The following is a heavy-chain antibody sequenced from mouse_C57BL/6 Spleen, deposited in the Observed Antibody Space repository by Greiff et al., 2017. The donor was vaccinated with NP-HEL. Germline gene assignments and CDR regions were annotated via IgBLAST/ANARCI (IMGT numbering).Heavy chain of an antibody. CDR3: ARRGYYGSSYGLAMDY. Sequence: EVQLKESGGGLVQPGGSLKLSCAASGFTFSDYGMAWVRQAPRKGPEWVAFISNLAYSIYYADTVTGRFTISRENAKNTLYLEMSSLRSEDTAMYYCARRGYYGSSYGLAMDYWGQGTSVTVSS. V-gene: IGHV5-15*01. CDR2: ISNLAYSI. D-gene: IGHD1-1*01. J-gene: IGHJ4*01. CDR1: GFTFSDYG.